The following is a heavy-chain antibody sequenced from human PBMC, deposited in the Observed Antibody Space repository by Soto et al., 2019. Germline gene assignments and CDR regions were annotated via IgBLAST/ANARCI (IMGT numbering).Heavy chain of an antibody. D-gene: IGHD5-18*01. CDR2: IYYSGSA. Sequence: SETLSLTCTVSGGSISSSDYYWGWIRQPPGKGLEWIGNIYYSGSASYNPSPKSRVTISVDTSKNQVSLKLSSVTAADTAVYNCVSGYPWVGFDYWGQGTLVTVSS. CDR1: GGSISSSDYY. J-gene: IGHJ4*02. V-gene: IGHV4-39*01. CDR3: VSGYPWVGFDY.